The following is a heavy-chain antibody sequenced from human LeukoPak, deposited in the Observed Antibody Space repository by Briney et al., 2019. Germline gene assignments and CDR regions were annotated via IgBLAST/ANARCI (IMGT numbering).Heavy chain of an antibody. CDR3: ARVGYYDSSDYYIDAFDI. Sequence: SETLSLTCTVSGGSISSYYWSWIRQPAGKGLEWIGRIYTSGSTNYNPSLKSRVTMSVDTSKNQFSLKLSSVTAADTAVYYCARVGYYDSSDYYIDAFDIWGQGTMVTVSS. V-gene: IGHV4-4*07. J-gene: IGHJ3*02. D-gene: IGHD3-22*01. CDR2: IYTSGST. CDR1: GGSISSYY.